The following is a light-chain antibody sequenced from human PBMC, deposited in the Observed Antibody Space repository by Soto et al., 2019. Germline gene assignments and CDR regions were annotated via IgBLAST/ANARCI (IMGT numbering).Light chain of an antibody. CDR3: QQSYSTPPT. J-gene: IGKJ1*01. V-gene: IGKV1-39*01. CDR2: AAS. Sequence: DIQMTQSPSSLSASVGDRVTITCRTSQSIITYINWYQQKPGKAPKLLLYAASTLQSAVPSRFSGSGSVTDCTLTISSLQPEDFATYYCQQSYSTPPTFGQGTRVEI. CDR1: QSIITY.